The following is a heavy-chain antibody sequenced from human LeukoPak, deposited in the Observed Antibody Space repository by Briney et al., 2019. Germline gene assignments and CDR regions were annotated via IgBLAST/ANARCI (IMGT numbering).Heavy chain of an antibody. V-gene: IGHV1-2*02. Sequence: ASMRVSCKASGYTLSDYYIHWIRQAPGQGLEWMGLINPKNGDTNFAQTFQGRVTMTRDTSITTAYMGLSRLSSDDTAVYYCARGWQINSSGGFVDPWGQGTLVTVSS. D-gene: IGHD6-6*01. CDR2: INPKNGDT. CDR1: GYTLSDYY. J-gene: IGHJ5*02. CDR3: ARGWQINSSGGFVDP.